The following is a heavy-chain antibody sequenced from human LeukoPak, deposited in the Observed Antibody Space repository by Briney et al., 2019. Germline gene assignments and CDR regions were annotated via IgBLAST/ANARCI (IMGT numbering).Heavy chain of an antibody. V-gene: IGHV3-9*03. D-gene: IGHD1-26*01. J-gene: IGHJ6*03. CDR2: ISWNSGSI. CDR1: GFTFDDYA. CDR3: AKDRHSGSSWYMDV. Sequence: PGGSLRLSCAASGFTFDDYAMHWVRQAPGKGLEWVSGISWNSGSIGYADSVKGRFTISRDNAKNSLYLQMNSLRAEDMALYYCAKDRHSGSSWYMDVWGKGTTVTVSS.